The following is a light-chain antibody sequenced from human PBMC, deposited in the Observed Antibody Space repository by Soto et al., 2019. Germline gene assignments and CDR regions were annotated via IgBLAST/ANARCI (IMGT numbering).Light chain of an antibody. V-gene: IGKV1-27*01. Sequence: DIQVTQSPSSLSASVGDRVTITCRASQGFSNYLAWYQQKPGKVPKLLIYAASTLPSGVPSRFSGSGSGTDFTLTISSLQPEDVATYYCQKYDNAPWTFGPGTKVDIK. CDR2: AAS. J-gene: IGKJ1*01. CDR1: QGFSNY. CDR3: QKYDNAPWT.